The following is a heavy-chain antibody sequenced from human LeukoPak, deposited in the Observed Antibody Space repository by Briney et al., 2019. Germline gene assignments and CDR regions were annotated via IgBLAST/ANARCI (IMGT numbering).Heavy chain of an antibody. CDR1: GVSISSFY. CDR3: AKSTYYYDTFVNAFDL. V-gene: IGHV4-59*12. D-gene: IGHD3-22*01. CDR2: FYNSGSS. J-gene: IGHJ3*01. Sequence: SETLSLTCSVSGVSISSFYWTWIRQVPGKGLEWLGYFYNSGSSDYNPSLKSRATFSEDTSKNHFSLKLSSVTAADTAVYYCAKSTYYYDTFVNAFDLWGQGTVVTVSS.